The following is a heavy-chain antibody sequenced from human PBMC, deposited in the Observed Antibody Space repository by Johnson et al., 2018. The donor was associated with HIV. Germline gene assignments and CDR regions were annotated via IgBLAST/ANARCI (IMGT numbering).Heavy chain of an antibody. V-gene: IGHV3-33*01. J-gene: IGHJ3*01. CDR1: GFTFSSYG. D-gene: IGHD5-24*01. CDR2: IRYDGSNR. CDR3: ARDVGDGYNRWGAFYF. Sequence: QVQLVESGGGVVQPGRSLRLSCAASGFTFSSYGMHWVRQAPGKGLEWVAVIRYDGSNRYYEDSAKGRPTISSDNSTNTVYLQMSSLRAEDAAVYYCARDVGDGYNRWGAFYFWGPGTMVTVSS.